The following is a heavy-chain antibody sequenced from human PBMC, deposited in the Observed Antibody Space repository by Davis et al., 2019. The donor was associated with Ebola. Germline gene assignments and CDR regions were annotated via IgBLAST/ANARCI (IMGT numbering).Heavy chain of an antibody. CDR3: AKDILTGYSIPGGMDV. CDR1: GFTFSSYV. J-gene: IGHJ6*04. CDR2: ISGSGGST. V-gene: IGHV3-23*01. D-gene: IGHD6-13*01. Sequence: GESLKISCAASGFTFSSYVMSWVRQAPGKGLEWVSAISGSGGSTYYADSVKGRFTISRDNSKNTLYLQMNSLRAEDTAVYYCAKDILTGYSIPGGMDVWGKGTTVTVSS.